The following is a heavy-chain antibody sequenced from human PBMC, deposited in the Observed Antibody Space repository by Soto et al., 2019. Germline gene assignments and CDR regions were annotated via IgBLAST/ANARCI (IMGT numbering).Heavy chain of an antibody. CDR1: GFSLRTYG. Sequence: QVQLVESGGGVVQSGRSLTLSCAASGFSLRTYGMQWLRRAPGKGLEWVAFIWYDGTKKFYANSVKGRSTISKDNSNKILYLQMSGLRAEDTAVYYCARDVVTAVAGSVNWFDPWGQGNLVTVSS. V-gene: IGHV3-33*01. CDR3: ARDVVTAVAGSVNWFDP. D-gene: IGHD6-19*01. J-gene: IGHJ5*02. CDR2: IWYDGTKK.